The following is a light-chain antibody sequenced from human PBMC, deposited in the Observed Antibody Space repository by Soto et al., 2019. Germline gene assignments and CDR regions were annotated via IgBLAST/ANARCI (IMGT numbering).Light chain of an antibody. CDR3: CLSPGSITLL. V-gene: IGLV2-11*01. J-gene: IGLJ3*02. Sequence: QSALTQPRSVSGSPGQSVTISCTATGSDVGDSSHVSWYQLHPGKAPKLMIYEVNNRPSGVPDRFSGSKSGSTASLTISGLQAEDEAEYYCCLSPGSITLLFGGGTKLTVL. CDR2: EVN. CDR1: GSDVGDSSH.